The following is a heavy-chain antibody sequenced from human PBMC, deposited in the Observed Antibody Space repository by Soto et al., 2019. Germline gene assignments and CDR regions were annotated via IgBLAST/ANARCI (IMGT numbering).Heavy chain of an antibody. CDR3: ARDRYGDIDY. V-gene: IGHV3-74*01. CDR1: GFTFSNYW. CDR2: ISSDETSI. D-gene: IGHD4-17*01. J-gene: IGHJ4*02. Sequence: EVQLVESGGGLVQPGGSLRLSCAASGFTFSNYWMHWVRQAPGKGLVWVSRISSDETSISYVDSVKGRFTISRDNARNTLYRQMNSLRAEDTAVYYCARDRYGDIDYWGQGTLVTVSS.